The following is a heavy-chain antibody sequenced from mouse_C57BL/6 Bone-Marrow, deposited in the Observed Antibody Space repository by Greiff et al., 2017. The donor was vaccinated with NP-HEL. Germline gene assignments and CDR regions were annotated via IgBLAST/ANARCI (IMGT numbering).Heavy chain of an antibody. CDR1: GFNIKDDY. J-gene: IGHJ4*01. D-gene: IGHD1-1*01. CDR3: TTTVVAYYAMDY. CDR2: IDPENGDT. V-gene: IGHV14-4*01. Sequence: EVQLLQSGAELVRPGASVKLSCTASGFNIKDDYMHWVKQRPEQGLEWIGWIDPENGDTEYASKFQGKATITADTSSNTAYLQLSSLTSEDTAVYYCTTTVVAYYAMDYWGQGTSVTVSA.